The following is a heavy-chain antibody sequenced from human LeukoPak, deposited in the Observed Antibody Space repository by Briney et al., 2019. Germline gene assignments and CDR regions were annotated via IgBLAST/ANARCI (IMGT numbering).Heavy chain of an antibody. Sequence: QPGGSLRLSCAASGFTFSSYAMSWVRQAPGKGLEWVSAISGSGGSTYYPASVEGRFTISRDNSKNTLYLQMNSLRAEDTAIYYCAKDHPRQGVTAHTPFDYWGQGTLVTVSS. CDR2: ISGSGGST. D-gene: IGHD2-15*01. J-gene: IGHJ4*02. CDR3: AKDHPRQGVTAHTPFDY. V-gene: IGHV3-23*01. CDR1: GFTFSSYA.